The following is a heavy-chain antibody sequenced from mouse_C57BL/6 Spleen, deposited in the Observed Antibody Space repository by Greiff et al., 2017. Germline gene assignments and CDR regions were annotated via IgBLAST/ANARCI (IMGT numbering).Heavy chain of an antibody. Sequence: VQLQQSDAELVKPGASVKISCKVSGYTFTDHTIHWMKQRPEQGLEWIGYIYPRDGSTKYNEKFKGKATLTADKSSSTAYMQLNSLTSEDSAVYFCARTPYYYGSSHYAMDYWGQGTSVTVSS. CDR2: IYPRDGST. J-gene: IGHJ4*01. D-gene: IGHD1-1*01. CDR3: ARTPYYYGSSHYAMDY. V-gene: IGHV1-78*01. CDR1: GYTFTDHT.